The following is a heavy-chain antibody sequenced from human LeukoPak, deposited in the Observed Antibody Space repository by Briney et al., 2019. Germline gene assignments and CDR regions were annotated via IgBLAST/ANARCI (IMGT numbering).Heavy chain of an antibody. CDR1: GYTFTANY. CDR2: INPNSGGT. V-gene: IGHV1-2*02. CDR3: ARGAAGRSGWFRFDY. Sequence: ASVKVSCKASGYTFTANYMHWVRQAPGQGLEWMGWINPNSGGTNYAQKFQGRVTMTRDTSISTAYMELSRLRSDDTAVYYCARGAAGRSGWFRFDYWGQGTLVTVSS. J-gene: IGHJ4*02. D-gene: IGHD6-19*01.